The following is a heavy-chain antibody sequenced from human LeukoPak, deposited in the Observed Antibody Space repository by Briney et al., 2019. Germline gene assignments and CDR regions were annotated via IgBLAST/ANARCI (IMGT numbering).Heavy chain of an antibody. CDR2: INPNSGGT. J-gene: IGHJ4*02. D-gene: IGHD7-27*01. V-gene: IGHV1-2*02. CDR1: GYTFTGYY. CDR3: ARVILGITPLLPVDY. Sequence: GASVKVSCKASGYTFTGYYMHWVRQAPGQGLEWMGWINPNSGGTNYAQKFQGRVTMTRDTSISTAYMELSRLRSDDTAVYYCARVILGITPLLPVDYWGQGTLATVSS.